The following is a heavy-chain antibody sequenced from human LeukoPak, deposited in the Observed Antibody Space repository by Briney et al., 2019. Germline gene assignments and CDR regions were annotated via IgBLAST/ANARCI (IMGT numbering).Heavy chain of an antibody. D-gene: IGHD3-3*01. CDR1: GYTFTGYY. CDR2: INPNSGGT. CDR3: ARDSRPEYDFWSGYFEETFDY. J-gene: IGHJ4*02. Sequence: ASVKVSCKASGYTFTGYYMHWVRQAPGRGLEWMGWINPNSGGTNYAQKFQGRVTMTRDTSISTAYMELSRLRSDDTAVYYCARDSRPEYDFWSGYFEETFDYWGQGTLVTVSS. V-gene: IGHV1-2*02.